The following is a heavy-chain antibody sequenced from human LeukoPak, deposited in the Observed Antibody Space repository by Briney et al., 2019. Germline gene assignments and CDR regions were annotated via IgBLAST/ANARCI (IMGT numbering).Heavy chain of an antibody. V-gene: IGHV3-21*01. D-gene: IGHD2-21*02. CDR2: ISSSSSYI. CDR1: GFTFSSCS. Sequence: GGSLRLSCAASGFTFSSCSMNWVRQAPGKGLEWVSSISSSSSYIYYADSVKGRFTISRDNAKNSLYLQMNSLRAEDTAVYYCARDILYCGGDCYFDYWGQGTLVTVSS. CDR3: ARDILYCGGDCYFDY. J-gene: IGHJ4*02.